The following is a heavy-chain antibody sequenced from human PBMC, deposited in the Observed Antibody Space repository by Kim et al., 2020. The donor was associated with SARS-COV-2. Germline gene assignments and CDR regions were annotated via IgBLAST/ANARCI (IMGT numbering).Heavy chain of an antibody. CDR2: ISWDSGSI. J-gene: IGHJ5*02. V-gene: IGHV3-9*01. CDR1: GFTFDDYA. CDR3: AKDMSSSVWTGFDP. D-gene: IGHD3-16*01. Sequence: GGSLRLSCAASGFTFDDYAMHWVRQAPGKGLEWVSGISWDSGSIGYADSVKGRFTISRDNAKNSLYLQMNSLRAEDTALYYCAKDMSSSVWTGFDPWGQGALVTFSS.